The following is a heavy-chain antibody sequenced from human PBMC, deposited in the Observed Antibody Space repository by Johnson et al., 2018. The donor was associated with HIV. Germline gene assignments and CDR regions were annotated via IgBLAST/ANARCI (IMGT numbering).Heavy chain of an antibody. V-gene: IGHV3-7*05. CDR2: IKKDGSEK. J-gene: IGHJ3*02. CDR1: GFIISSYW. CDR3: ARDAVISSGWYNVDAFDI. Sequence: MLLVESGGGLVQPGGSQRLSCAASGFIISSYWMTWVRQAPGKGLEWVANIKKDGSEKYYVDSVKGRFTISRDNAKNSLYLQMNTLRAEDTAVYYCARDAVISSGWYNVDAFDIWGQGTMVTVSS. D-gene: IGHD6-19*01.